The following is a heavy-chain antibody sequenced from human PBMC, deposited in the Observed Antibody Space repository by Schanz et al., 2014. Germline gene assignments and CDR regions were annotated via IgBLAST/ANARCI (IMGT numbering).Heavy chain of an antibody. CDR3: ARFLARYQYYGVDV. CDR1: GFPFNEYG. V-gene: IGHV3-9*01. Sequence: EVQLVESGGGLVQPGRSLRLSCAASGFPFNEYGMLWVRQAPGKGLEWVSSISWNSGSIDYADSVKGRFSISRDNGETSVYLQINSLRVEDTAVYYCARFLARYQYYGVDVWGRGTTVIVSS. CDR2: ISWNSGSI. J-gene: IGHJ6*02. D-gene: IGHD3-3*01.